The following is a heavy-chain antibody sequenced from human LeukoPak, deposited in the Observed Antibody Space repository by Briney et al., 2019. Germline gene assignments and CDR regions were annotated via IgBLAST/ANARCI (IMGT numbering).Heavy chain of an antibody. J-gene: IGHJ4*02. CDR2: IHYSGST. CDR3: ARDLGVSQFDY. V-gene: IGHV4-39*02. CDR1: GDSISGSTYY. D-gene: IGHD1-26*01. Sequence: PSETLSLTCTVSGDSISGSTYYWCWIRQPPGKGLEWIGSIHYSGSTQYNPSLKSRVSTSVDTSKNQFSLKLTSVSAADTAVYYCARDLGVSQFDYWGQGTLVTVSS.